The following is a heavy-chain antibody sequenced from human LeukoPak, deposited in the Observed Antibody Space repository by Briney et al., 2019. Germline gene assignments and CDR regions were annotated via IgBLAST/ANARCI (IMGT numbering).Heavy chain of an antibody. CDR2: IKSKTDGGTT. D-gene: IGHD5-18*01. V-gene: IGHV3-15*01. CDR1: GFTVSSNY. CDR3: TRQRVTYYFDY. J-gene: IGHJ4*02. Sequence: GGSLRLSCAASGFTVSSNYMSWVRQAPGKGLEWVGRIKSKTDGGTTDYAAPVKGRFTISRDDSKNTLYLQMNSLTTDDTAVYYCTRQRVTYYFDYWGQGTLVTVSS.